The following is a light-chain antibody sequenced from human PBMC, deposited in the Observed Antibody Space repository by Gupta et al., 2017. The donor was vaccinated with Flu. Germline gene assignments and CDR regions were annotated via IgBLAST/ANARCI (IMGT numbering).Light chain of an antibody. CDR1: NIGSKS. CDR3: HVWDSSSDHGV. V-gene: IGLV3-21*02. CDR2: DDR. Sequence: GQTARITWGGNNIGSKSVHWYQQKPGQAPVLVVYDDRHRPSGIPERFSGSKSENTATLSISRVEAGDEADYYCHVWDSSSDHGVFGGGTKLTVL. J-gene: IGLJ3*02.